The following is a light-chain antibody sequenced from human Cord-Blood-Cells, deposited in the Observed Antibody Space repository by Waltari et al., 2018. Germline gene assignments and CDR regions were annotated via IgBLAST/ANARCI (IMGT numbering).Light chain of an antibody. CDR2: KAS. CDR3: QQYNSYPYS. Sequence: DSQLTHPPSTLPASVGARLNYTGRASHSISSWLAWYQQKPGKAPKLLIYKASSLESGVPSRFSGSGSGTEFTLTISSLQPDDFATYYCQQYNSYPYSFGQGTKLEIK. CDR1: HSISSW. J-gene: IGKJ2*03. V-gene: IGKV1-5*03.